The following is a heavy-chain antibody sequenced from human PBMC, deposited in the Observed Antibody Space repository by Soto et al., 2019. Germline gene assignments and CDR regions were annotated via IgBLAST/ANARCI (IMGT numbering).Heavy chain of an antibody. V-gene: IGHV3-11*01. CDR3: ARLGYCISTSCYIDSSYGMDA. Sequence: PGGSLRLSCAASGFTFSDYYMSWIRQAPGKGLEWVSYISSSGSTIYYADSVKGRFTISRDNAKNSLYLQMNSLRAEDTAVYYCARLGYCISTSCYIDSSYGMDAWGQGTTVTVCS. CDR1: GFTFSDYY. CDR2: ISSSGSTI. D-gene: IGHD2-2*02. J-gene: IGHJ6*02.